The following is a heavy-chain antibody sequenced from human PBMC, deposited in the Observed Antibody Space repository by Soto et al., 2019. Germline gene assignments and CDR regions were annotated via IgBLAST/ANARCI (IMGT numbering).Heavy chain of an antibody. V-gene: IGHV1-2*02. J-gene: IGHJ5*02. CDR3: ARVSVVGSRLFDP. CDR2: INPNSGGT. Sequence: ASVKVTCKPSGYQLTCYHMHRVRQVPGQGLEWMGWINPNSGGTNYAQKFQGRVTMTRDTSISTAYMELSRLSSDATAVYYCARVSVVGSRLFDPWGQGTLVTVSS. D-gene: IGHD2-2*03. CDR1: GYQLTCYH.